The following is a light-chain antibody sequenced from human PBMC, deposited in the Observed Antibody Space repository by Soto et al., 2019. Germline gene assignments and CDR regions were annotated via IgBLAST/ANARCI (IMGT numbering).Light chain of an antibody. Sequence: QSVLTQPPSASGTPGQRVTISCSGSSSNIGSNTVNWYQQLPGTAPKLRIYNNNQRPSGVPDRCSGSKSGTSASLAISGLQSEDEADYYCAAWDDSLNGLVFGTGTKVTVL. V-gene: IGLV1-44*01. CDR2: NNN. CDR1: SSNIGSNT. J-gene: IGLJ1*01. CDR3: AAWDDSLNGLV.